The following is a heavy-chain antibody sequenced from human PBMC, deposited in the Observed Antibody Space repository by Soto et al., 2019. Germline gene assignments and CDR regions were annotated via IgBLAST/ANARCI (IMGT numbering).Heavy chain of an antibody. Sequence: SETLSLTCTVSGGSISSYYWSWIRQPPGKGLEWIGYIYYSGSTNYNPSLKSRVTISVDTSKNQFSLKLSSVTAAGTAVYYCARRYGGTFDYWGQGTLVTVPQ. CDR2: IYYSGST. J-gene: IGHJ4*02. V-gene: IGHV4-59*08. CDR1: GGSISSYY. D-gene: IGHD2-15*01. CDR3: ARRYGGTFDY.